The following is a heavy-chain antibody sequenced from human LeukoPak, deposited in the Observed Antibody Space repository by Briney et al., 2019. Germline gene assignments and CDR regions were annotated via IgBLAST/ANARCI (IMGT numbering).Heavy chain of an antibody. CDR1: GFTFSSYS. Sequence: GGSLRLSCAASGFTFSSYSMNWVRQAPGKGLEWVSSISSSSSYIYYADSVKGRFTISRDNAKNSLYLQMNSLRAEDTAVYYCARDGYNHPNPAQFWGQGTLVTVSS. V-gene: IGHV3-21*01. D-gene: IGHD5-24*01. J-gene: IGHJ4*02. CDR2: ISSSSSYI. CDR3: ARDGYNHPNPAQF.